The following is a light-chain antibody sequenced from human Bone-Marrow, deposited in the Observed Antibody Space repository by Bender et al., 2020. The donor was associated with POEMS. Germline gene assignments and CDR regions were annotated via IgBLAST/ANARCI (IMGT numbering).Light chain of an antibody. V-gene: IGLV3-25*03. CDR1: ALPRQY. CDR2: KDT. CDR3: QSADSTGASRV. J-gene: IGLJ2*01. Sequence: ARITCSGDALPRQYAYWYQQRPGQAPSLLIYKDTERPSEIPGRFSGSSSGTQVTLTISGVQAEDEADYYCQSADSTGASRVFGGGTKLTVL.